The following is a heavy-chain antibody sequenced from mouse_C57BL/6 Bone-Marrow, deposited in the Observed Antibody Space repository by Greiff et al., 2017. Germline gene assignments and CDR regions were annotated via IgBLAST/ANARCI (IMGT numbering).Heavy chain of an antibody. CDR3: AREGAFITTVVSPFDY. CDR2: IYSRSGNT. V-gene: IGHV1-81*01. J-gene: IGHJ2*01. CDR1: GYTFPSHG. Sequence: QVQPKESGAELARPGASVKLSCTASGYTFPSHGISWVEQRTGQGLEWIGEIYSRSGNTYYKEKFKGKATLTADKSASTAYMELRSLTSEDSAVYFCAREGAFITTVVSPFDYWGQGTTLTVSS. D-gene: IGHD1-1*01.